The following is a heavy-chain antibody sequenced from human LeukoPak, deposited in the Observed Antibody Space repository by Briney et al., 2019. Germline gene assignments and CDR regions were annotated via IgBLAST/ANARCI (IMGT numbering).Heavy chain of an antibody. CDR2: MYYSENT. Sequence: SETLSLTCTVSGDSISGKTYSWGWVRQPPGKGLECIGYMYYSENTYYNPSLKSRVTISVDTSRIQFSLKLSSVTAADTAVYYCVRYRSGSNRFDYWGQGTLVTVSS. D-gene: IGHD6-19*01. J-gene: IGHJ4*02. CDR1: GDSISGKTYS. V-gene: IGHV4-39*01. CDR3: VRYRSGSNRFDY.